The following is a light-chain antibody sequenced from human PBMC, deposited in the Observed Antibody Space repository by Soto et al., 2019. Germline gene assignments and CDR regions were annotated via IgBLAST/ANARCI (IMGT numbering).Light chain of an antibody. J-gene: IGKJ2*01. CDR3: QQYSTLPHT. Sequence: ENELTQSPGILSLSPGERATLSCRATQSVTNRYFAWYQQKPGQAPRLLICGISSRATDIPDRFSGSGSGTDFTLTISRLEPEDFVVYYCQQYSTLPHTFGQGTKLEVK. V-gene: IGKV3-20*01. CDR1: QSVTNRY. CDR2: GIS.